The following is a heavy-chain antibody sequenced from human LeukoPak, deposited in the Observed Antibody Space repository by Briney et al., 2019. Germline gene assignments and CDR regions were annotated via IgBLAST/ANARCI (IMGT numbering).Heavy chain of an antibody. Sequence: GASVKVSCKASGYTFTSYGISWVRQAPGQGLEWMGWISAYNGNTNYAQKLQGRVTMTTDTSTSTAYMELRSLRSDDTAVYYCARMRFLEWLLPPPDLDYWGQGTLVTVSS. D-gene: IGHD3-3*01. CDR2: ISAYNGNT. CDR1: GYTFTSYG. CDR3: ARMRFLEWLLPPPDLDY. V-gene: IGHV1-18*01. J-gene: IGHJ4*02.